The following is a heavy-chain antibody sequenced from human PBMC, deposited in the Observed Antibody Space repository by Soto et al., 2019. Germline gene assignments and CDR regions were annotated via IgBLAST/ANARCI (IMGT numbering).Heavy chain of an antibody. J-gene: IGHJ1*01. CDR1: GCTVNQDS. V-gene: IGHV3-23*01. D-gene: IGHD3-16*01. CDR3: AKDPIEGGTAESLLD. CDR2: ISGSGRSA. Sequence: CSAATGCTVNQDSRGWVLQAHADGLEWVSTISGSGRSAYYADSVKGRFTTSRDNSKNTLYLQMNSLRAEDTAVFYCAKDPIEGGTAESLLDRGKGPHVTV.